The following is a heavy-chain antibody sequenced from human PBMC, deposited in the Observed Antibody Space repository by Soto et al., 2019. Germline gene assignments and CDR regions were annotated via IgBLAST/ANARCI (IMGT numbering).Heavy chain of an antibody. CDR2: IYPGDSDT. D-gene: IGHD6-6*01. V-gene: IGHV5-51*01. CDR1: GYSFTSYW. J-gene: IGHJ6*02. CDR3: ARTRSFTLGFYYDGMDV. Sequence: GESLKISCKGSGYSFTSYWIGWVRQMPGKGLEWMGIIYPGDSDTRYSPSFQGQVTISADKSLRTAYLQWTSLKASDTALYYCARTRSFTLGFYYDGMDVWGQGTTVTVSS.